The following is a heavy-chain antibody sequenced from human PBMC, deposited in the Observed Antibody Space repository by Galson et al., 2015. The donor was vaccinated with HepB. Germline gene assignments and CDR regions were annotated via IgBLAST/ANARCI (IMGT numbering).Heavy chain of an antibody. J-gene: IGHJ4*02. Sequence: CAISGDSVSSNSAAWNWIRQSPSRGLEWLGRTYYRSKWYIDYAMSVKSRIIINPDTSKNQFSLQLSSVTPEDTAVYYCAREGGLGTDSSGWYLGPYYFHYWGQGTLVTVSS. CDR1: GDSVSSNSAA. CDR3: AREGGLGTDSSGWYLGPYYFHY. D-gene: IGHD6-19*01. V-gene: IGHV6-1*01. CDR2: TYYRSKWYI.